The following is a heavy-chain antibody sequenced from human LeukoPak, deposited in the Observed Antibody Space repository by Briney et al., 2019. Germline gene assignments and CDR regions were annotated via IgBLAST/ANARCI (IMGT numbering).Heavy chain of an antibody. J-gene: IGHJ4*02. CDR2: VSNSGRTI. V-gene: IGHV3-48*03. CDR1: GFTFSSFE. CDR3: ARDVGSGWFVY. Sequence: GGSLRLSCAASGFTFSSFEMNWVRQAPGKGLEWVSYVSNSGRTIYYTDSVKGRFTISRYNAKNSLYLQMNSLRAEDTAVYYCARDVGSGWFVYWGQGTLVTVSS. D-gene: IGHD6-19*01.